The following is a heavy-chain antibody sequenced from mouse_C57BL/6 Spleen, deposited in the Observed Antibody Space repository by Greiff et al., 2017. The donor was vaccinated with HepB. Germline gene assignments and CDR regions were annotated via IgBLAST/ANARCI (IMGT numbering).Heavy chain of an antibody. CDR2: IRNKANGYTT. CDR3: ARYLYYYGSSYAMDY. J-gene: IGHJ4*01. Sequence: EVNLVESGGGLVQPGGSLSLSCAASGFTFTDYYMSWVRQPPGKALEWLGFIRNKANGYTTEYSASVKGRFTISRDNSQSILYLQMNALRAEDSATYYCARYLYYYGSSYAMDYWGQGTSVTVSS. D-gene: IGHD1-1*01. V-gene: IGHV7-3*01. CDR1: GFTFTDYY.